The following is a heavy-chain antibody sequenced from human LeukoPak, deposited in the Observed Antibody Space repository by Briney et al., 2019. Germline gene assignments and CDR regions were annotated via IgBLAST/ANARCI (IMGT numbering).Heavy chain of an antibody. J-gene: IGHJ3*02. D-gene: IGHD3-10*01. CDR3: AKGVRITMVRGAFDI. Sequence: GRSLRLPCAASGFTFDDYAMHWVRQAPGKGLEWVSGISWNSGSIGYADSVKGRFTISRDNAKNSLYLQMNSLRAEDTALYYCAKGVRITMVRGAFDIWGQGTMVTVSS. CDR2: ISWNSGSI. CDR1: GFTFDDYA. V-gene: IGHV3-9*01.